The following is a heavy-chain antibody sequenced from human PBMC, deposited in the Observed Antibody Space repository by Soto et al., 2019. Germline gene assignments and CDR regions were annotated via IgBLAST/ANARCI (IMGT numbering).Heavy chain of an antibody. CDR2: IIPIFGTA. V-gene: IGHV1-69*01. J-gene: IGHJ5*02. CDR3: AREKASYGSGTGSLDP. Sequence: QVQLVQSGAEVKKPGSSVKVSCKASGGTFSSYAISWVRQAPGQGLEWMGGIIPIFGTANYAQKFQGRVTITADESTSTAYMELSSLRAEDTAVYYCAREKASYGSGTGSLDPWGQGTLVTVSS. CDR1: GGTFSSYA. D-gene: IGHD3-10*01.